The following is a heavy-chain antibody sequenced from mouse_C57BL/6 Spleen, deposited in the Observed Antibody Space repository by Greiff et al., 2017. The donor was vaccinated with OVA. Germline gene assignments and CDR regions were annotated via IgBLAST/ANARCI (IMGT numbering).Heavy chain of an antibody. CDR1: GYAFSSSW. CDR3: ARSYYGSSYEGYFDV. J-gene: IGHJ1*03. D-gene: IGHD1-1*01. Sequence: QVQLQQSGPELVKPGASVKISCKASGYAFSSSWMNWVKQRPGTGLEWIGRIYPGDGDTNYNGKFKGKATLTADKSSSTAYMQLSSLTSEDSAVYFCARSYYGSSYEGYFDVWGTGTTVTVSS. V-gene: IGHV1-82*01. CDR2: IYPGDGDT.